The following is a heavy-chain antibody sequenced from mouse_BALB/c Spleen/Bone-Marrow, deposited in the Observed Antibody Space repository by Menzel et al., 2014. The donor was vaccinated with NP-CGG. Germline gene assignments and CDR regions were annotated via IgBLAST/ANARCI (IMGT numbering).Heavy chain of an antibody. V-gene: IGHV1-5*01. J-gene: IGHJ2*01. CDR1: GYTFSNYW. D-gene: IGHD3-1*01. CDR3: TTLARNNFDY. CDR2: IHPGNSDT. Sequence: VQPQQSGTVLARPGAAVKMSCKASGYTFSNYWMHWIKQRPGQGLEWIGTIHPGNSDTTYNQKLKGKAKLTAVTSTSTAYMELSSLTNEDSAVYYCTTLARNNFDYWGQGTTLTVSS.